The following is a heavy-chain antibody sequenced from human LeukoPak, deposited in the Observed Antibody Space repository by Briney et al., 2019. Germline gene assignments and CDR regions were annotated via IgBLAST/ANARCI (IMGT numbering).Heavy chain of an antibody. Sequence: GGSLRLSCAASGFTFSSDAMSWVRQAPGKGLEWVAAISGSGGSTYYADSVKGRFTISRDNAKNSLYLQMNSLRAEDTAVYYCARDLGVIVHPSDYWGRGTLVTVSS. V-gene: IGHV3-23*01. D-gene: IGHD3-16*02. CDR3: ARDLGVIVHPSDY. J-gene: IGHJ4*02. CDR1: GFTFSSDA. CDR2: ISGSGGST.